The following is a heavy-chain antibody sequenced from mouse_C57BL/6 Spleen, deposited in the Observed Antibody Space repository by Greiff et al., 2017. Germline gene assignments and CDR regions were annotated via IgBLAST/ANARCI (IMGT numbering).Heavy chain of an antibody. CDR1: GYTFTGYW. V-gene: IGHV1-9*01. Sequence: VQLQQSGAELMKPGASVKLSCKATGYTFTGYWIEWVKQRPGHGLEWIGEILPGSGSTNYTEKFKGKATFTADTSANTAYMQLSSLTTEDSAIYYGARRVGSYYYGKDYWGQGTAVTVAS. J-gene: IGHJ4*01. CDR3: ARRVGSYYYGKDY. CDR2: ILPGSGST.